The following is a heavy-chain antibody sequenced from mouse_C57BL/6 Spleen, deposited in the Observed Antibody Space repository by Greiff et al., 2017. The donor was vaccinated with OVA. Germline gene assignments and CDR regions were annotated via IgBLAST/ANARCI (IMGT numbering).Heavy chain of an antibody. D-gene: IGHD1-1*01. V-gene: IGHV14-3*01. CDR1: GFNIKNTY. CDR3: AAFTTVVAPDLDY. Sequence: VQLKQSVAELVRPGASVKLSCTASGFNIKNTYMHWVKQRPEQGLEWIGRIDPANGNTKYAPKFQGKATITADTSSNTAYLQLSSLTSEDTAIYYCAAFTTVVAPDLDYWGQGTTLTVSS. J-gene: IGHJ2*01. CDR2: IDPANGNT.